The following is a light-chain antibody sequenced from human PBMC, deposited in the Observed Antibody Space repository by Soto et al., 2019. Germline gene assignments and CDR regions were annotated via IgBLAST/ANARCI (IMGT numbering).Light chain of an antibody. J-gene: IGKJ1*01. CDR1: QNIRNW. CDR2: KAS. Sequence: DIQMTQSPSTLSASVGDSVTITCRASQNIRNWLAWYQQKPGKAPKLLIYKASTLESGVPSNFSGSGSGTEFTLTISSLQPEDFATYYCQQYNSYPWTFGQGTKVDIK. V-gene: IGKV1-5*03. CDR3: QQYNSYPWT.